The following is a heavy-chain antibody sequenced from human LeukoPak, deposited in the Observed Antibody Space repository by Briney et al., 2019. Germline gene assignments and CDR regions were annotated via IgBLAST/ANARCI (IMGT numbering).Heavy chain of an antibody. J-gene: IGHJ4*02. V-gene: IGHV3-7*01. Sequence: GGSLRLSCAASGFTFSTYWMSWVRQAPGKGMKWVANIKQDGREKYYLDSVKDRFTISRDNAKNSLYLQMNSLRAEDTAVYFCTREAAAGIDYWGQGTLVTVSS. CDR1: GFTFSTYW. CDR2: IKQDGREK. CDR3: TREAAAGIDY. D-gene: IGHD6-13*01.